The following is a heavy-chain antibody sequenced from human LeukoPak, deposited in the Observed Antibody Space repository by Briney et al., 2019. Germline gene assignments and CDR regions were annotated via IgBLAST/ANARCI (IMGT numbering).Heavy chain of an antibody. V-gene: IGHV4-34*01. J-gene: IGHJ4*02. D-gene: IGHD6-13*01. CDR2: INHSGST. CDR1: GGSFSGYY. Sequence: AETLSLTCAVYGGSFSGYYWSWIRQPPGKGLEWIGEINHSGSTNYNPSLKRRVTISLDTSKNQFSLKLSSVTAADTAVYYCARAWGSSWSFDYWGQGTLVTVSS. CDR3: ARAWGSSWSFDY.